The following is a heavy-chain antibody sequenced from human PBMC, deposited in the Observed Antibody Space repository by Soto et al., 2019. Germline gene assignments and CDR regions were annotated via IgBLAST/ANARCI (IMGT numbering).Heavy chain of an antibody. CDR1: GGSISSGDYY. Sequence: SETLSLTCTVSGGSISSGDYYWSWIRQPPGKGLEWIGYIYYSGSTYYNPSLKSRVTISVDTSKNQFSLKLSSVTAADTAVYYCARDTYGSGSRNWFDPWGQGTLVTVS. CDR3: ARDTYGSGSRNWFDP. J-gene: IGHJ5*02. D-gene: IGHD3-10*01. V-gene: IGHV4-30-4*01. CDR2: IYYSGST.